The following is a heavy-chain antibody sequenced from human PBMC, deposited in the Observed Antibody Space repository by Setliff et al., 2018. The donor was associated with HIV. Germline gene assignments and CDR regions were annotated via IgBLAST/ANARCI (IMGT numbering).Heavy chain of an antibody. CDR3: VRGGDSSSWYWGRWFDP. CDR1: GESLSGYY. V-gene: IGHV4-34*01. CDR2: ITHTRAT. D-gene: IGHD6-13*01. Sequence: LSLTCAVYGESLSGYYWSWIRQPPGKGLEWIGDITHTRATNYNPSLQSRVTMSVDTSKNQFSLKLNSVTAADTAVYYCVRGGDSSSWYWGRWFDPWGQGTLVT. J-gene: IGHJ5*02.